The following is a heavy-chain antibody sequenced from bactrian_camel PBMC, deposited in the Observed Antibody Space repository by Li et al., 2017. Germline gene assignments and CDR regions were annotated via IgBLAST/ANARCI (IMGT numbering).Heavy chain of an antibody. V-gene: IGHV3S1*01. Sequence: HVQLVESGGGLVQAGGSLVLSCAASAYAYSGSCMGRFRQAPGKEREGVARIYVRGGKAFYSASVRGRFTISSNSAENAVYLQMHSLKPEDTATYYCAADLVTDEPSLVEREYYYWGQGTQVTVS. CDR2: IYVRGGKA. CDR3: AADLVTDEPSLVEREYYY. J-gene: IGHJ4*01. CDR1: AYAYSGSC. D-gene: IGHD1*01.